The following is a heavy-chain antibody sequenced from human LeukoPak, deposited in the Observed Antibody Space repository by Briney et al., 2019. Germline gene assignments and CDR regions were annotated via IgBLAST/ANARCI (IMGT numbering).Heavy chain of an antibody. CDR3: VRAYSGSYLDHFQH. Sequence: PSETLSLTCTVSGGSISSYYWSWIRQPPGKGLEWIGYIYYSGSTNYNPSLKIQVTISVDTSKNQFSLKLSSVTAADTAVYYCVRAYSGSYLDHFQHWGQGALVTDPS. J-gene: IGHJ1*01. V-gene: IGHV4-59*01. CDR1: GGSISSYY. CDR2: IYYSGST. D-gene: IGHD1-26*01.